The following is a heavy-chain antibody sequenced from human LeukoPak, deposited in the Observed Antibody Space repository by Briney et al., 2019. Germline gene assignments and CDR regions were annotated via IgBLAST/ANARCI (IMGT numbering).Heavy chain of an antibody. Sequence: AGGSLRLSCAASGFTFTNYAMNWVRQAPGKGLEWVSAISGSGGSTYYADSVKGRFTISRDNSKNTLYLQMNSLRAEDTAVYYCAKGRDYYDSSGYYVRGAFDIWGQGTMVTVSS. J-gene: IGHJ3*02. D-gene: IGHD3-22*01. CDR3: AKGRDYYDSSGYYVRGAFDI. CDR2: ISGSGGST. V-gene: IGHV3-23*01. CDR1: GFTFTNYA.